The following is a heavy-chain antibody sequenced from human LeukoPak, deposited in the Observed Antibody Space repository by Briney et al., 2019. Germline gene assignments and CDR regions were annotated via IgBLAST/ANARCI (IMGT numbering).Heavy chain of an antibody. CDR1: GYSLTSYS. D-gene: IGHD3-16*01. CDR3: AGRGSIDYYYYMDV. CDR2: LYPGDSDT. Sequence: RGSPKISCKGSGYSLTSYSIGWVRQMPRKGLEWMGILYPGDSDTRYSPSFQGQVTISADKSISTAYLQWSSLKSSDTAMYYCAGRGSIDYYYYMDVWGKGTTVTISS. J-gene: IGHJ6*03. V-gene: IGHV5-51*01.